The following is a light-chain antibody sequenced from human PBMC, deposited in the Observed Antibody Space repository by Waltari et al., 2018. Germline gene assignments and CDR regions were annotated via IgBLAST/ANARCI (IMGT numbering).Light chain of an antibody. CDR3: QQYNNWPLT. J-gene: IGKJ4*01. CDR1: QSVSSN. Sequence: EIVMTQSIATRSVSPGERATLSCRASQSVSSNLAWYQQKPGQAPRLLIYGASTRATGIPARFSGSGSGTEFTLTISSLQSEDFAVYYCQQYNNWPLTFGGGTKVEIK. V-gene: IGKV3-15*01. CDR2: GAS.